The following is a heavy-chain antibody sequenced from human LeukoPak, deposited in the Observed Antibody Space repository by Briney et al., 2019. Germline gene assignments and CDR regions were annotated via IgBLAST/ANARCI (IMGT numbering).Heavy chain of an antibody. CDR1: GFTFSSYA. J-gene: IGHJ6*02. CDR2: ISGSGGST. D-gene: IGHD3-22*01. CDR3: ARRPYSDTSGRLSDV. Sequence: GGSLRLSCAASGFTFSSYAMSWVRQAPGKGLEWVSAISGSGGSTYYADSVKGRFTISRDNSKNTLYLQMNSLRDEDTAVYFCARRPYSDTSGRLSDVWGQGTTVTVSS. V-gene: IGHV3-23*01.